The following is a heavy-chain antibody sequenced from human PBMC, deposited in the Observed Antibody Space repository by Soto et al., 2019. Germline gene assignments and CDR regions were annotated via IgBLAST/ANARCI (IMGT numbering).Heavy chain of an antibody. CDR3: HRQSGMDG. J-gene: IGHJ6*02. CDR1: GSLLSSFG. CDR2: ISDDGSNT. V-gene: IGHV3-30*03. Sequence: GSLLSSFGSRWVRQAPGKGLEWVAVISDDGSNTYYADSVKGRFNISRDISKSMLYLQMNSLRTEDTAVYYCHRQSGMDGWGQGIKVTVSS.